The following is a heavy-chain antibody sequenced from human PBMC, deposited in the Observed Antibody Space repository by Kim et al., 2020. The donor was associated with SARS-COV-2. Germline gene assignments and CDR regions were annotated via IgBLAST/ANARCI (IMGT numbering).Heavy chain of an antibody. CDR3: ARMDAIATAASVYYDYFGMDV. CDR1: GYSISSGYY. J-gene: IGHJ6*02. V-gene: IGHV4-38-2*02. Sequence: SETLSRTCTVSGYSISSGYYWGWIRQPPGKGLEWIGSIYHTGSTYFNPSLRSRVTISQDTSKNQFSLKLSSVTAADTAMYFCARMDAIATAASVYYDYFGMDVWGQGTACTVSS. CDR2: IYHTGST. D-gene: IGHD6-13*01.